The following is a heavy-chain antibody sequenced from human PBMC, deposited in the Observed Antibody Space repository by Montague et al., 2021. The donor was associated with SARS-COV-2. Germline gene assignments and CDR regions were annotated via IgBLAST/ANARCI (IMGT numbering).Heavy chain of an antibody. CDR3: ARVPEEHGTFDY. D-gene: IGHD1-14*01. CDR1: GDSIGSGSYY. V-gene: IGHV4-61*02. Sequence: TLSLTCSVSGDSIGSGSYYWSWIRRAAGEGLEWIGRIYTSGRTYYNPSLINRVIISLDTSKNQVSLKLSSVTTADTGVYYCARVPEEHGTFDYWGQGTPVIVSS. J-gene: IGHJ4*02. CDR2: IYTSGRT.